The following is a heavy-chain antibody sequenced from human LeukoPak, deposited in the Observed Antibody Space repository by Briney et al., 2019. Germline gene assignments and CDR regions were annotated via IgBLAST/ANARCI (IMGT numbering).Heavy chain of an antibody. D-gene: IGHD5-24*01. J-gene: IGHJ4*02. CDR3: AREMAAGTFDY. Sequence: GGSLRLSCAASKFTFSIYAMSWVRQAPGKGLEWVSSITSAGGTTWYAGSVKGRFTISRDNSKNTVYLQMNSLRAEDTAVYFCAREMAAGTFDYWGQGALVTVSS. V-gene: IGHV3-23*01. CDR2: ITSAGGTT. CDR1: KFTFSIYA.